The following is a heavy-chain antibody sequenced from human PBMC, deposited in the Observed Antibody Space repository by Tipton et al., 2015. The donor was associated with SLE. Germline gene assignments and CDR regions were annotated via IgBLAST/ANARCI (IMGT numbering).Heavy chain of an antibody. D-gene: IGHD4-17*01. Sequence: TLSLTCTVSGGSISSGYYWGWIRQPPGKGLEWIGSIYHSGSTYYNPSLKSRVTISVDTSKNQFSLKLSSVTAADTAVYYCARDPKQRTVTTHYFDYWGQGTLVTVSS. V-gene: IGHV4-38-2*02. J-gene: IGHJ4*02. CDR2: IYHSGST. CDR1: GGSISSGYY. CDR3: ARDPKQRTVTTHYFDY.